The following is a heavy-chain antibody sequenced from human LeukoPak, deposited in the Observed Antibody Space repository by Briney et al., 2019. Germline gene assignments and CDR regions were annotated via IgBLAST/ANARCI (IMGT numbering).Heavy chain of an antibody. CDR3: AKDGDIVGDIVVVPAAVNWFDP. J-gene: IGHJ5*02. CDR1: GFTFSSYA. CDR2: ISCSGGST. V-gene: IGHV3-23*01. D-gene: IGHD2-2*01. Sequence: PGGSLRLSCAASGFTFSSYAMSWVRRAPGKGLEWVSAISCSGGSTHYADSVRGRFTISVDNPKNTLYVQMNSLRAEDTDVYYCAKDGDIVGDIVVVPAAVNWFDPWGQGTLVTVSS.